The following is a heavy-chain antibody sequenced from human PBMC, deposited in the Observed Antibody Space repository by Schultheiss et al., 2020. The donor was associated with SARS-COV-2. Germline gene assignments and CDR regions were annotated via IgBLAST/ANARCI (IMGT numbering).Heavy chain of an antibody. D-gene: IGHD2-2*01. CDR1: GFTFSSYA. J-gene: IGHJ3*02. CDR2: ISSSSSYI. CDR3: VKAGYCSSTSCPSYGAFDI. V-gene: IGHV3-21*01. Sequence: GESLKISCAASGFTFSSYAMHWVRQAPGKGLEWVSSISSSSSYIYYADSVKGRFTISRDNSKNTLYLQMSSLRAEDTAVYYCVKAGYCSSTSCPSYGAFDIWGQGTMVTVSS.